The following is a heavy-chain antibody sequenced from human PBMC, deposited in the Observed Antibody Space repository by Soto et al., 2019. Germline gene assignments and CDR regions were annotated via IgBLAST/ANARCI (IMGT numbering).Heavy chain of an antibody. Sequence: EVQLVESGGGLVQPGRSLRLSCAASGFTFDDYAMHWVRQAPGKGLEWVSGISWNSGSIGYADSVKGRFTISRDNAKNSLYLQMNSLSAEDTALYYCAKDFSPSGSSSPSFDYWGQGTLVTVSS. V-gene: IGHV3-9*01. D-gene: IGHD6-6*01. CDR3: AKDFSPSGSSSPSFDY. J-gene: IGHJ4*02. CDR2: ISWNSGSI. CDR1: GFTFDDYA.